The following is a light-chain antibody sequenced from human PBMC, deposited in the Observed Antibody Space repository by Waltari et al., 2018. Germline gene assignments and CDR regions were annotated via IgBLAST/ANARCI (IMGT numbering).Light chain of an antibody. J-gene: IGKJ1*01. V-gene: IGKV1-39*01. CDR2: ATS. Sequence: DIQMTQSPSSLSASVGDRVTITCRASQTISIYLNWYQKKPGKAPTLLIYATSSLQSGVPSRFSGSGSETDFTLTISSLQPEDFATYYCQQSYSTPPWTFGQGTKVEIK. CDR1: QTISIY. CDR3: QQSYSTPPWT.